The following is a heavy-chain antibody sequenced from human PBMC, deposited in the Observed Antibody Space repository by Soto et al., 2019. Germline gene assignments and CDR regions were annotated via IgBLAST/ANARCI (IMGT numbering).Heavy chain of an antibody. CDR1: GFTFSSYA. CDR2: ISYDGSNK. V-gene: IGHV3-30-3*01. J-gene: IGHJ5*02. D-gene: IGHD6-13*01. CDR3: ARDSAAGPPWDWFDP. Sequence: SGGSLRLSCAASGFTFSSYAMHWVRQAPGKGLEWVAVISYDGSNKYYADSVKGRFTISRDNSKNTLYLQMNSLRAEDTAVYYCARDSAAGPPWDWFDPWGQGTLVTVSS.